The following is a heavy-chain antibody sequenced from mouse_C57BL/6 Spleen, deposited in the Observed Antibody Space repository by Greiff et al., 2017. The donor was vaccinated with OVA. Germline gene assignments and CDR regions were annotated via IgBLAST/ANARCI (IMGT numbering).Heavy chain of an antibody. CDR3: AIDSSDAY. CDR1: GYTFTRYW. CDR2: IHPSDSDT. D-gene: IGHD3-2*02. V-gene: IGHV1-74*01. Sequence: QVQLKQPGAELVKPGASVKVSCKASGYTFTRYWMHWVKQRPGQGLEWIGRIHPSDSDTNYNQKFKGKATLTVDKSSSTAYMQLSSLTSEDSAVYYCAIDSSDAYWGQGTLVTVSA. J-gene: IGHJ3*01.